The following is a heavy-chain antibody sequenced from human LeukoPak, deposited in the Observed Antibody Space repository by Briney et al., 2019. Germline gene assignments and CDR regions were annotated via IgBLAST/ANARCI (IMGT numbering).Heavy chain of an antibody. Sequence: ASVKVSCKASGFTFTSSAVQWVRQARGQRLEWIGWIVVGSGNTNYAQKFQERVTITRDMSTSTAYMEPSSLRSEDTAVYYCAALNYYDILTGYYPYFDYWGQGTLVTVSS. CDR3: AALNYYDILTGYYPYFDY. CDR1: GFTFTSSA. D-gene: IGHD3-9*01. J-gene: IGHJ4*02. CDR2: IVVGSGNT. V-gene: IGHV1-58*01.